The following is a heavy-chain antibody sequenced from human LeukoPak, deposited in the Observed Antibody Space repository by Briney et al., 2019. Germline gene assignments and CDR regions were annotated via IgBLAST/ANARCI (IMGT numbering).Heavy chain of an antibody. CDR2: ISYDGRKM. J-gene: IGHJ4*02. CDR3: TRDYYDSSGYYYLPDY. V-gene: IGHV3-30*03. CDR1: GFTFSDYG. D-gene: IGHD3-22*01. Sequence: GGSLRLSCVASGFTFSDYGIHWVRQAPGKGLEWVAVISYDGRKMKYADSVKGRFTISRDNSKDTLSLHMNTLRTEDTAVYYCTRDYYDSSGYYYLPDYWGQGTLVTVSS.